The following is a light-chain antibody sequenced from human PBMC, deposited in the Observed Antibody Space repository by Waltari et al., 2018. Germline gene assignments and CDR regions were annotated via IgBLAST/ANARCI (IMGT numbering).Light chain of an antibody. Sequence: NFMLTQPHSVSESPGKTVTISCTRRRGSLASNYVQWYRHSPGTSPPTVIYEYNQRPSGVPDRFSGSIDSSSNSASLTISGLKTEDEADYYCQSYDSSSVVFGGGTKLTVL. J-gene: IGLJ2*01. CDR3: QSYDSSSVV. V-gene: IGLV6-57*01. CDR2: EYN. CDR1: RGSLASNY.